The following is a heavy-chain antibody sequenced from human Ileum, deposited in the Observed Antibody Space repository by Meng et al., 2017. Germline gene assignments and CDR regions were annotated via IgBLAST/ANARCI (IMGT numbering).Heavy chain of an antibody. CDR2: VHSSGSME. CDR3: VMLPPGF. J-gene: IGHJ4*02. CDR1: GSIPSTFW. D-gene: IGHD3-10*01. Sequence: EVQMVESGGDLVQPGGSLKLSCAVSGSIPSTFWLDWVRQVPGKGPVWVSRVHSSGSMETYEDSVKGRFTASRDNTKNTFYLQMNSLRDEDTAVYYCVMLPPGFWGQGTLVTVSS. V-gene: IGHV3-74*03.